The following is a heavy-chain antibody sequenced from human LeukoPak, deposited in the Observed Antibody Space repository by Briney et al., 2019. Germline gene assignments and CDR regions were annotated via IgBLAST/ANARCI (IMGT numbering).Heavy chain of an antibody. Sequence: ASVKVSCKASGYTFTSYDINWVRQATGQGLEWMGWMNPHSGNTGYAQKFQGRVTITRNTPISTAYMELSSLRSEDTAVYYCARGYDSSGYYWVFDYWGQGTLVTVSS. J-gene: IGHJ4*02. V-gene: IGHV1-8*03. CDR2: MNPHSGNT. D-gene: IGHD3-22*01. CDR1: GYTFTSYD. CDR3: ARGYDSSGYYWVFDY.